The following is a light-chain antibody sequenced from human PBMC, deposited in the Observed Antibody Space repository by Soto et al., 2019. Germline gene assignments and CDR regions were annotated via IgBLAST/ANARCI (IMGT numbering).Light chain of an antibody. CDR1: SSNIGADDD. Sequence: QSVLTQPPSVSGAPGQRVTISCTGRSSNIGADDDVHWYQQLPGTAPKLLIYGNSNRPSGVPDRFSGSKSGTSASLAITGLQAEDEADYSCQSYDSSLSAVVFGGGTQLTVL. V-gene: IGLV1-40*01. CDR3: QSYDSSLSAVV. J-gene: IGLJ3*02. CDR2: GNS.